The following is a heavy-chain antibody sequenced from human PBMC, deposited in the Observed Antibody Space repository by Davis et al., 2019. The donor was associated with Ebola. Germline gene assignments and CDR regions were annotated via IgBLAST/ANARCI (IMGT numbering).Heavy chain of an antibody. CDR3: ASILEWLLGWYFDL. V-gene: IGHV3-53*01. CDR1: GFTVRNTH. J-gene: IGHJ2*01. D-gene: IGHD3-3*01. CDR2: IYGGDT. Sequence: GESLKISCDASGFTVRNTHMSWVRQAPGKGLEWVSGIYGGDTHYADSVKGRFTISRDNSKNTLYLQMNSLRAEDTAVYYCASILEWLLGWYFDLWGRGTLVTVSS.